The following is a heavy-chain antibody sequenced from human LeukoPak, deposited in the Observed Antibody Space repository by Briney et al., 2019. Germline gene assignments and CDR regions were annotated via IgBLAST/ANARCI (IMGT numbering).Heavy chain of an antibody. CDR2: IIPIFGTA. J-gene: IGHJ6*03. D-gene: IGHD6-13*01. CDR1: GGTFSSYA. V-gene: IGHV1-69*05. Sequence: SVKVSCKASGGTFSSYAISWVRQAPGQGLEWMGGIIPIFGTANYAQKFQGRVTITTDESTSTAYMERSSLRSEDTAVYYCARQRGSKRAAAGYMDVWGKGTTVTVSS. CDR3: ARQRGSKRAAAGYMDV.